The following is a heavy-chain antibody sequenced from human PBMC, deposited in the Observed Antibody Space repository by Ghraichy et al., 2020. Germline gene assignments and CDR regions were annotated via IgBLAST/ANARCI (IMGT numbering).Heavy chain of an antibody. V-gene: IGHV3-74*01. J-gene: IGHJ3*02. Sequence: GGSLRLSCAASGFTFSSYWMHWVRQAPGKGLVWVSRINSDGSSTGYADSVKGRFTISRDNAKNTLYLQMNSLRAEDTAVYYCARSTVYKYSGSSGGAFDIWGQGTMVTVSS. D-gene: IGHD1-26*01. CDR1: GFTFSSYW. CDR3: ARSTVYKYSGSSGGAFDI. CDR2: INSDGSST.